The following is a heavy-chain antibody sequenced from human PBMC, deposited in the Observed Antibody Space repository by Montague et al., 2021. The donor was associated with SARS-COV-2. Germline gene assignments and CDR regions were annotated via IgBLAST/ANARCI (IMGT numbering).Heavy chain of an antibody. Sequence: SETLSLTCTVSGGSINSSSYYWGWIRQPPGKGLEWIGRFYTSGSTYYNPSLKSRVTISVDTSKNQFSLKMSSVTAADTAVYYCARYLPGVVVADPADADFWGQGTLVTVSS. V-gene: IGHV4-39*01. CDR2: FYTSGST. J-gene: IGHJ4*02. D-gene: IGHD6-19*01. CDR3: ARYLPGVVVADPADADF. CDR1: GGSINSSSYY.